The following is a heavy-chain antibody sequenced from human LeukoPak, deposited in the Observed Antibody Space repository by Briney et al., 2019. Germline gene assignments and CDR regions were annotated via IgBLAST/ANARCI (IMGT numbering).Heavy chain of an antibody. CDR2: ISYDGSNK. J-gene: IGHJ4*02. CDR1: GFTFSNYA. Sequence: PGGSLRLSCAASGFTFSNYAMHWVRQAPGKGLEWVAVISYDGSNKYYADSVKGRFTISRDNAKNSLYLQMNSLRAEDTAVYYCARVGRSGGVFDSWGQGTLVTVSS. V-gene: IGHV3-30-3*01. D-gene: IGHD3-10*01. CDR3: ARVGRSGGVFDS.